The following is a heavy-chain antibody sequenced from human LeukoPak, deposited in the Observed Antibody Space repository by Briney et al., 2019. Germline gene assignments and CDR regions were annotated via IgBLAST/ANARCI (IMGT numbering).Heavy chain of an antibody. V-gene: IGHV4-39*01. CDR1: GGSISSSRYY. Sequence: SETLSLTCTVSGGSISSSRYYWGWIRQPPGKGLEWIGSIYYSGSTYYNPSLKSRVTISVDTSKNQFSLRLSSVTAADTAVYYCASLPGYSSRWYVYFEHWGQGTLVTVSS. D-gene: IGHD6-13*01. CDR2: IYYSGST. J-gene: IGHJ1*01. CDR3: ASLPGYSSRWYVYFEH.